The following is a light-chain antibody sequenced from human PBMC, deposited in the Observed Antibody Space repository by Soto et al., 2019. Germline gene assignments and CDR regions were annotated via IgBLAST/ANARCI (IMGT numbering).Light chain of an antibody. J-gene: IGKJ1*01. CDR1: QSVSSN. CDR2: GAS. CDR3: QQYNNWPPAT. V-gene: IGKV3-15*01. Sequence: EIVMTQSPATLSVSPGERATLSCRASQSVSSNLAWYQQKPGQAPRLLIYGASTRATGIPARFSGSGSGTEFTLTISSLQSEDLAVYYCQQYNNWPPATFG.